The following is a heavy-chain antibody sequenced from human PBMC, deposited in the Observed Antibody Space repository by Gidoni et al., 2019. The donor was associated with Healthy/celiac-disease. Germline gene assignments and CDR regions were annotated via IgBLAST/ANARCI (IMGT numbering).Heavy chain of an antibody. CDR1: GFTFDAYA. D-gene: IGHD3-3*01. Sequence: EVKLVESGGGLVQTGRSLRLSCTASGFTFDAYAMHWVRQAPGKGLEWVSGISWNSGSIGYADSVKGRFTISRDNAKNSLYLQMNSLRAEDTALYYCAKAALTDLEGYFDYWGQGTLVTVSS. J-gene: IGHJ4*02. CDR3: AKAALTDLEGYFDY. V-gene: IGHV3-9*01. CDR2: ISWNSGSI.